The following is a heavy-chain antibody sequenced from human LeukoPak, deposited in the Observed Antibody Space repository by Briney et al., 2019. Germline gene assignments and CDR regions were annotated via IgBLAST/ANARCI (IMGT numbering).Heavy chain of an antibody. CDR2: MNSDGRST. J-gene: IGHJ3*02. Sequence: GGSLRLSCTASGFTFGDDWMHWVRQAPGKGLVWVSRMNSDGRSTYYADSVKGRFTISRDNAKNTLYLQMSSLRAEDTAVYYCAREGLYYDSSTEAFDIWGQGTMVTVSS. CDR3: AREGLYYDSSTEAFDI. D-gene: IGHD3-22*01. CDR1: GFTFGDDW. V-gene: IGHV3-74*01.